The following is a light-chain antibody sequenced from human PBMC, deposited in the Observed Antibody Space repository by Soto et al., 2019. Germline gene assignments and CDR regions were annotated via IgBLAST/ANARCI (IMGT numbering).Light chain of an antibody. Sequence: EIVLTQSPGTLSLSPGDTATLSCRASQSVRNNFLSWYQQKPGQAPRLLMYLASTRATGIPDRFSGSGSGTDFTLTIGRLEPEDFAVYYCQQHSDPPPSYTFGQGTKLEIK. J-gene: IGKJ2*01. CDR2: LAS. CDR3: QQHSDPPPSYT. V-gene: IGKV3-20*01. CDR1: QSVRNNF.